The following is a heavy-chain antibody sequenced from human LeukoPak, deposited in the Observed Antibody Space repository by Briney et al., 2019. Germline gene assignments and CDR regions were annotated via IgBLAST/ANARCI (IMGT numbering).Heavy chain of an antibody. V-gene: IGHV7-4-1*02. Sequence: ASVKVSCKASGYTFTSYAMNWVRQAPGQGLEWMGWINTNTGNPMYAQGFTGRFVFSLDTSVSTAYLQISSLKAEGTAVYYCARVGYDFWSGFLNDAFDIWGQGTMVTVSS. CDR3: ARVGYDFWSGFLNDAFDI. CDR2: INTNTGNP. J-gene: IGHJ3*02. D-gene: IGHD3-3*01. CDR1: GYTFTSYA.